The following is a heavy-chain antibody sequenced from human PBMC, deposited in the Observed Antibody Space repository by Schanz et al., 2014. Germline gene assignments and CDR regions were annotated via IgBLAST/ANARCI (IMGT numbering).Heavy chain of an antibody. Sequence: QVQLVQSGAEVKKPGASVKVSCKASGYTFTSYGISWVRQAPGQGLEWMGWISAYNGNTKYPQKLQGRVTMTTDTSTSTVYMELRSLRSDDTAVYYCARSAGRDFWSGYYTRFDYWGQGTLXTASS. J-gene: IGHJ4*02. CDR2: ISAYNGNT. CDR3: ARSAGRDFWSGYYTRFDY. D-gene: IGHD3-3*01. V-gene: IGHV1-18*01. CDR1: GYTFTSYG.